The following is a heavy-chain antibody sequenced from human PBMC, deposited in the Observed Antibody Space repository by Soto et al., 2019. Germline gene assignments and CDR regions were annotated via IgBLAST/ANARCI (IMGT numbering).Heavy chain of an antibody. CDR3: ARDGMATSTDY. V-gene: IGHV3-64*01. CDR2: ISSNGGST. J-gene: IGHJ4*02. Sequence: GGSLRLSCAASGFTFSSYAMHWVRQAPGKGLEYVSAISSNGGSTYYANSVKGRFTISRDNSKNTLYLQMGSLRAEDMAVYYCARDGMATSTDYWGQVILVTVSS. CDR1: GFTFSSYA. D-gene: IGHD5-12*01.